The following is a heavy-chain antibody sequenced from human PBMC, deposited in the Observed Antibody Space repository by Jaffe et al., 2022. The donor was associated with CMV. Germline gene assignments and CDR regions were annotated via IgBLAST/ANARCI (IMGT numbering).Heavy chain of an antibody. D-gene: IGHD2-2*01. V-gene: IGHV4-59*08. Sequence: QVQLQESGPGLVKPSETLSLTCTVSGGSISSYYWSWIRQPPGKGLEWIGYIYYSGSTNYNPSLKSRVTISVDTSKNQFSLKLSSVTAADTAVYYCARHNGYCSSTSCSSWNFDYWGQGTLVTVSS. CDR1: GGSISSYY. J-gene: IGHJ4*02. CDR2: IYYSGST. CDR3: ARHNGYCSSTSCSSWNFDY.